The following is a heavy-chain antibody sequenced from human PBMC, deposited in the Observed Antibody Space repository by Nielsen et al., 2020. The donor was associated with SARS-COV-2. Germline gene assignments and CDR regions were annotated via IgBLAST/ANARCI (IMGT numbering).Heavy chain of an antibody. CDR3: AKAGSGYCSSTSCLYLNWFDP. Sequence: VRQAPGKGLEWVSSISSSSSYIYYADSVKGRFTISRDNSKNTLYLQMNSLRAEDTAVYYCAKAGSGYCSSTSCLYLNWFDPWGQGTLVTVSS. J-gene: IGHJ5*02. V-gene: IGHV3-21*04. CDR2: ISSSSSYI. D-gene: IGHD2-2*01.